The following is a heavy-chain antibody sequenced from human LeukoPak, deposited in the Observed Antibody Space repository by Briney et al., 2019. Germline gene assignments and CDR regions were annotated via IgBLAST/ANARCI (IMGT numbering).Heavy chain of an antibody. V-gene: IGHV4-34*01. CDR3: GGSGWKNYFYYMDV. Sequence: SEPLSLTCAVYGGSFSGYYWSWIRQPPGKGLEWIGEINHSGSTNYNPSLKSRVTISLDTSKNQFSLKLSSVTAADTAIYYCGGSGWKNYFYYMDVWGKGTTVTISS. J-gene: IGHJ6*03. CDR1: GGSFSGYY. D-gene: IGHD6-19*01. CDR2: INHSGST.